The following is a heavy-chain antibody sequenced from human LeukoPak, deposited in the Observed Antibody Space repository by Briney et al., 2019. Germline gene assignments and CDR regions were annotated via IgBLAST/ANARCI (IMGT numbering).Heavy chain of an antibody. CDR2: IYYSGNT. V-gene: IGHV4-39*07. J-gene: IGHJ6*03. Sequence: SETLSLTCTVSGGSISSSSYYWGWIRQPPGKGLEWIGSIYYSGNTYHNPSLKSRLTISLDTSKNQISLNLRSVTAADTAVYYCVREVVTHDLYMDVWGKGTTVTVSS. CDR1: GGSISSSSYY. D-gene: IGHD3-22*01. CDR3: VREVVTHDLYMDV.